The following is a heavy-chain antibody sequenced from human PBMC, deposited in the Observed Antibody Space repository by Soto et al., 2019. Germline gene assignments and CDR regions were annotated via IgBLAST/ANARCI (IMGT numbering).Heavy chain of an antibody. CDR1: GFTPGEYG. V-gene: IGHV3-49*04. D-gene: IGHD2-2*01. CDR2: IRSRPAGGTP. Sequence: GGSLRLSCTTSGFTPGEYGLTWVRQAPARGLEWVAFIRSRPAGGTPEYAASVKGRFTMSRDDSKSVAYLRRNSLKTDDTGMYYCSSIGPEAAMRWFFAYWGQGTPVTVSS. J-gene: IGHJ4*02. CDR3: SSIGPEAAMRWFFAY.